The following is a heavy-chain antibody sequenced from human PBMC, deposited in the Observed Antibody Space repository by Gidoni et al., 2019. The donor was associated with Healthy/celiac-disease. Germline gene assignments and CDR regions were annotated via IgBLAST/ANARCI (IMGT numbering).Heavy chain of an antibody. CDR3: TTDAFLVSVAVQPDY. CDR1: GFPFINAW. V-gene: IGHV3-15*01. D-gene: IGHD5-18*01. Sequence: EVQLVESGGGLVKPGGSLGLSGAAPGFPFINAWMSWVRQAPGKGLEWVGRIKSKTDGGTTDYAAPVKGRFTISRDDSKNTLYLQMNSLKTEDTAVYYCTTDAFLVSVAVQPDYWGQGTLVTVSS. CDR2: IKSKTDGGTT. J-gene: IGHJ4*02.